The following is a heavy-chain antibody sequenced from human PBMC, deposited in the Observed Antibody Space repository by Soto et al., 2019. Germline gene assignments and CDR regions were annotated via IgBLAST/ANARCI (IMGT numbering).Heavy chain of an antibody. V-gene: IGHV5-10-1*01. Sequence: GESLKISCKGSGYSFTSYWISWVRQMPGKGLEWMGRIDPSDSYTNYSPSFQGHVTISADKSISTAYLQWSSLKASDTAMYYCARNMVRGVIVYWFDPWGQGTLVTVSS. CDR2: IDPSDSYT. CDR1: GYSFTSYW. D-gene: IGHD3-10*01. J-gene: IGHJ5*02. CDR3: ARNMVRGVIVYWFDP.